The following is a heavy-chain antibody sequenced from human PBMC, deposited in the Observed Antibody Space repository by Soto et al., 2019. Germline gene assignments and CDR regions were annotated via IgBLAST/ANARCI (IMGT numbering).Heavy chain of an antibody. CDR1: GGSFSGYY. Sequence: QVQLQQWGAGLLKPSETLSLTCAVYGGSFSGYYWSWIRQPPGKGLEWIGEINHSGSTNYNPSLKSRGTISVDTSKNQFSLKLSSVTAADTAVYYCARGKGWYYYDSSGYSLRTSGSDIWGQGTMVTVSS. CDR3: ARGKGWYYYDSSGYSLRTSGSDI. CDR2: INHSGST. J-gene: IGHJ3*02. V-gene: IGHV4-34*01. D-gene: IGHD3-22*01.